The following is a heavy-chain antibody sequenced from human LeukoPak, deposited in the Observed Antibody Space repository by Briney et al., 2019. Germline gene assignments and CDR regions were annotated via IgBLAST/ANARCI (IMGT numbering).Heavy chain of an antibody. D-gene: IGHD4-11*01. CDR3: ARVTDPADYYYYYYMDV. CDR1: GGSISSYY. V-gene: IGHV4-59*08. Sequence: SETLSLTCTVSGGSISSYYWSWIRQPPGKGLEWIGYIYYSGRTNYNPSLKSRVTISVDTSKNQFSLKLSSVTAADTAVYYCARVTDPADYYYYYYMDVWGKGTTVTVSS. CDR2: IYYSGRT. J-gene: IGHJ6*03.